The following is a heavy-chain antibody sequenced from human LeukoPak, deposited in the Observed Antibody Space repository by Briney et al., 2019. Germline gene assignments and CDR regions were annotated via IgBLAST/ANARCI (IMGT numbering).Heavy chain of an antibody. CDR3: ARSPVGVVRLKFFLDS. V-gene: IGHV1-2*02. Sequence: ASVKVSCKASGYTFSDYYMHWVRQAPGQGLEWMGWINTKSGGTNSAQNFQGRVTMTRDTSISTAYLELNTLTSDDTAVYYCARSPVGVVRLKFFLDSWGQGTLVTVSS. D-gene: IGHD3-3*01. CDR1: GYTFSDYY. CDR2: INTKSGGT. J-gene: IGHJ4*02.